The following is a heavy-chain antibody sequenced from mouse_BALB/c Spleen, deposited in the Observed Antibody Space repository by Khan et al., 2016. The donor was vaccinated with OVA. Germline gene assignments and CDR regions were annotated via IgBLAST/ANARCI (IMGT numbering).Heavy chain of an antibody. J-gene: IGHJ3*01. D-gene: IGHD2-3*01. Sequence: QVQLQQSGAELAKPGASVKMSCKASGYTFISYWMHWVKQRPGQGLEWIGYITPSTGYTEYNQKFKDKATLTSDKSSSTAYMQLSSLTSEDSAVFYCARAIFDGYPPFAYWGLGTLVTVSA. V-gene: IGHV1-7*01. CDR1: GYTFISYW. CDR3: ARAIFDGYPPFAY. CDR2: ITPSTGYT.